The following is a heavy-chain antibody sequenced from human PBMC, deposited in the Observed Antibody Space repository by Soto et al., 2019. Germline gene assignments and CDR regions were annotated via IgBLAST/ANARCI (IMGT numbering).Heavy chain of an antibody. Sequence: QVQLQESGPGLVKPSQTLSLTCTVSGGSISSGDYYWSWIRQPPGKGLEWIGYIYYSGSTYYNPSLKSRVTISVDTSKNQFSLKLSSVTAADTAVYYCARVGGKIFGVVIASTFDYWGQGTLVTVSS. J-gene: IGHJ4*02. CDR1: GGSISSGDYY. CDR3: ARVGGKIFGVVIASTFDY. V-gene: IGHV4-30-4*01. D-gene: IGHD3-3*01. CDR2: IYYSGST.